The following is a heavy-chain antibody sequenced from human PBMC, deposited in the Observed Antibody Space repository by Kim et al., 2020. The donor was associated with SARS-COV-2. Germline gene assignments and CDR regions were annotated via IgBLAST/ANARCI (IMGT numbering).Heavy chain of an antibody. CDR3: ATGHVLLWFGSKYYFDY. V-gene: IGHV1-24*01. J-gene: IGHJ4*02. Sequence: ASVKVSCKVSGYTLTELSMHWVRQAPGKGLEWMGGFDPEDGETIYAQKFQGRVTMTEDTSTDTAYMELSSLRSEDTAVYYCATGHVLLWFGSKYYFDYWGQGTLVTVSS. CDR2: FDPEDGET. D-gene: IGHD3-10*01. CDR1: GYTLTELS.